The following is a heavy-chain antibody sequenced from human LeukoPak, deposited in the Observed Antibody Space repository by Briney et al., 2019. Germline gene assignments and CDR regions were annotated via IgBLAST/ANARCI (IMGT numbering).Heavy chain of an antibody. CDR2: VYYRGST. CDR1: GGSMSNYY. CDR3: ARVAYYYDTATYYNPAHLDF. D-gene: IGHD3-10*01. Sequence: AETLSLTCTVSGGSMSNYYWTWIRQPPGKGLEWLGYVYYRGSTNYNPSLKSRVTISVDTSENQFSLKLSSVTAADTAVYYCARVAYYYDTATYYNPAHLDFWGQGALVTVSS. J-gene: IGHJ4*02. V-gene: IGHV4-59*01.